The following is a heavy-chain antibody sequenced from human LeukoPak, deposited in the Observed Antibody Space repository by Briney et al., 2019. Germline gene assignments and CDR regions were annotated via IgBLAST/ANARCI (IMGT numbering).Heavy chain of an antibody. Sequence: GGSLRLSCAASGFTFSSYAMSWVRQAPGKGLGWVSAISGSGGSTYYADSVKGRFTISRDNSKNSLYLQMNSLRAGDTAVYYCARAGIVGATEAFDIWGQGTMVTVSS. CDR3: ARAGIVGATEAFDI. D-gene: IGHD1-26*01. V-gene: IGHV3-23*01. J-gene: IGHJ3*02. CDR2: ISGSGGST. CDR1: GFTFSSYA.